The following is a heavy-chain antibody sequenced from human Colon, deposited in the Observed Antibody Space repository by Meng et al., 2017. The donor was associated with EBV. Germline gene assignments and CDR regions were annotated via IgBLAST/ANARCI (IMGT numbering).Heavy chain of an antibody. D-gene: IGHD2-15*01. CDR2: INHVGST. V-gene: IGHV4-34*01. Sequence: QLQLSKWGAGLLKPSEPRSLTCTVYGGSFSDSYWTWTRQPPGKGLEWIGEINHVGSTTYNPSLKSRVTISVDTSKNQFSLKLSSVTAADAAVYYCASSDCSGGTCYLDCWGQGTLVTVSS. J-gene: IGHJ4*02. CDR3: ASSDCSGGTCYLDC. CDR1: GGSFSDSY.